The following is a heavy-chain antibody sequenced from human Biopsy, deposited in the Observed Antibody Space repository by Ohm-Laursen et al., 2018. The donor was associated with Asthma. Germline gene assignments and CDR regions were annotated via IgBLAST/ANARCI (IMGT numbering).Heavy chain of an antibody. V-gene: IGHV4-39*01. D-gene: IGHD3-22*01. Sequence: SETLSLTCSVSGGAIRTSGYYWGWIRQPPGKGLEWIGSMYYSGSAYYNPSLESRVTISVDTSKNQFSLKLSSVTAAGTAVHFCARHQEAASYHYDGSIAYWGQGIPVTVSS. CDR1: GGAIRTSGYY. J-gene: IGHJ4*02. CDR2: MYYSGSA. CDR3: ARHQEAASYHYDGSIAY.